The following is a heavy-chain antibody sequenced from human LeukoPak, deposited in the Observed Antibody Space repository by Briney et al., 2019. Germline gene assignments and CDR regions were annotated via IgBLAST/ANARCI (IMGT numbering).Heavy chain of an antibody. J-gene: IGHJ4*02. CDR2: IGATGADT. CDR1: GFTFSNYG. V-gene: IGHV3-23*01. D-gene: IGHD2-15*01. CDR3: GKDWVALHRPYEY. Sequence: PGGSLRLSCAASGFTFSNYGLSWVRQAPGKGLEQVSLIGATGADTYYADSVKGRFIISRGNSKNTVYLQMNSLRAEDTAVYFCGKDWVALHRPYEYWGQGALVTVSS.